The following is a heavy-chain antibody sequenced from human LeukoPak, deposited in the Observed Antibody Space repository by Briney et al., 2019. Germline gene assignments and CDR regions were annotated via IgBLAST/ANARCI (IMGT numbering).Heavy chain of an antibody. J-gene: IGHJ3*02. D-gene: IGHD6-25*01. CDR2: INAGNGNT. CDR1: GYTFTSYA. Sequence: ASVKVSCKGSGYTFTSYAMHWVRQAPGQRLEWMGWINAGNGNTKYSQKFQGRVTITRDTSASTAYMELSSLRSEDTAVYYCARGLSSADAFDIWGQGTMVTVSS. V-gene: IGHV1-3*01. CDR3: ARGLSSADAFDI.